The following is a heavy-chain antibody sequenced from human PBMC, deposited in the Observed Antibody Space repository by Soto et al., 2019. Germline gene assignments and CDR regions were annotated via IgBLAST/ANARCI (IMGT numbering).Heavy chain of an antibody. D-gene: IGHD6-13*01. CDR1: DAALNSGGYF. V-gene: IGHV4-61*08. J-gene: IGHJ5*02. CDR3: TREQPDPKSSLP. Sequence: PSETLSLSCTVSDAALNSGGYFYTGVRQPPGKGLEWLGYIYYSGGTNYNPSLKSRVTISLDKSKSQFSLRLISVTAADTAVYYCTREQPDPKSSLPSGPAPLLTVS. CDR2: IYYSGGT.